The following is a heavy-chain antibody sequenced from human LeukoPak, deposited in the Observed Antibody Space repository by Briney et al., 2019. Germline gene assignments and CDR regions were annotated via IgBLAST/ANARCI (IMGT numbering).Heavy chain of an antibody. CDR1: GYTFTGYY. V-gene: IGHV1-46*01. CDR3: ASPSSGYYGYFQH. D-gene: IGHD3-22*01. CDR2: INPSGGST. Sequence: GASVKVSCKASGYTFTGYYMHWVRQAPGQGLEWMGIINPSGGSTSYAQKFQGRVTMTRDTSTSTVYMELSSLRSEDTAVYYCASPSSGYYGYFQHWGQGTLVTVSS. J-gene: IGHJ1*01.